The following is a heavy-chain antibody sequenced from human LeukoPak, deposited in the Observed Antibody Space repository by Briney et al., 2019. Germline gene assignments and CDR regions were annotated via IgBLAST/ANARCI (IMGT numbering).Heavy chain of an antibody. D-gene: IGHD2-21*01. CDR1: GFTFGDYA. J-gene: IGHJ4*02. V-gene: IGHV3-49*03. CDR3: SRDLTRTLCYDY. CDR2: IRSKAYGGAT. Sequence: GRSLRLSCTASGFTFGDYAMIWFRQAPGKGLEWVSFIRSKAYGGATNYAASVKGRFTISRDDSKSIAYLQMNSLKTEDTAVYYCSRDLTRTLCYDYWGQGTLVTVSS.